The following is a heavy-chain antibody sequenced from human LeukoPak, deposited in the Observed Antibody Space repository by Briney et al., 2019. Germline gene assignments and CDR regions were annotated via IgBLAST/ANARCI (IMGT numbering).Heavy chain of an antibody. J-gene: IGHJ4*02. CDR3: ARVTLYGESALDY. Sequence: PGGSLRLSCAASGFTFSDYYMNWIRQAPGKGLEWVSYISGSSSYTIYADSVKGRFTISRDNAKNSLYLQMNSLRAEDTAVYYCARVTLYGESALDYWGQGTLVTVSS. D-gene: IGHD4-17*01. CDR1: GFTFSDYY. V-gene: IGHV3-11*06. CDR2: ISGSSSYT.